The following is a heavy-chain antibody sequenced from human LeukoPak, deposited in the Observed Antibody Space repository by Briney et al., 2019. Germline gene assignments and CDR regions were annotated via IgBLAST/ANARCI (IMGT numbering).Heavy chain of an antibody. CDR2: IKQDGSEK. Sequence: GGSLRLSCAASGFTFSSYWMSWVRQAPEKGLEWVANIKQDGSEKYYVDSVKGRFTISRDNAKNSLYLQMNSLRAEDTAVYYCARDLVEYSSSAGDYWGQGTLVTVSS. CDR1: GFTFSSYW. V-gene: IGHV3-7*01. CDR3: ARDLVEYSSSAGDY. D-gene: IGHD6-6*01. J-gene: IGHJ4*02.